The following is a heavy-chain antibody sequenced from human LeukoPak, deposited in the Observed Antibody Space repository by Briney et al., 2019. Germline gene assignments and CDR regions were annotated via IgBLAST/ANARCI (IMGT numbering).Heavy chain of an antibody. CDR2: ISGSGGST. CDR3: AKDCVGVRSGYPAEYFQH. D-gene: IGHD3-3*01. CDR1: GFTFSSYA. Sequence: GGSLRLSCAASGFTFSSYAMSWVRQAPGKWQEWVSAISGSGGSTYYADSVKGRFTISRDNSKNTLYLQMNSLRAEDTAVYYCAKDCVGVRSGYPAEYFQHWGQGTLVTVSS. J-gene: IGHJ1*01. V-gene: IGHV3-23*01.